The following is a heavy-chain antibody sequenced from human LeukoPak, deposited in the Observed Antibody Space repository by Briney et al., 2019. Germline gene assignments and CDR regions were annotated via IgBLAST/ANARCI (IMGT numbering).Heavy chain of an antibody. CDR2: ISVYKSNT. Sequence: ASVKVSCKASGYTFTAYGVSWVREAPGQGLEWMGWISVYKSNTEYAQKFQGRVTMTTDPSTKTAYMELTSLKSDDTAVYYCARVRHYYGSGTHFSFDYWGQGTLITVSA. CDR1: GYTFTAYG. D-gene: IGHD3-10*01. V-gene: IGHV1-18*04. J-gene: IGHJ4*02. CDR3: ARVRHYYGSGTHFSFDY.